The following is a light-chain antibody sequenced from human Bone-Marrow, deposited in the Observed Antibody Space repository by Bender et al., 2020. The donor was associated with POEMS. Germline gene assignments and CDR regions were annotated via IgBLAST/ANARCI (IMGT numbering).Light chain of an antibody. CDR1: DLGDKY. Sequence: SYEVTQPPSVSVSPGQTASITCSGDDLGDKYVAWYQQKPGQSPVLVIYQDTKLPSGIPERFSGSNSGNTATLTISGTQAMDEADYYCQAWETYSVIFGGGTKLTVL. CDR2: QDT. CDR3: QAWETYSVI. V-gene: IGLV3-1*01. J-gene: IGLJ2*01.